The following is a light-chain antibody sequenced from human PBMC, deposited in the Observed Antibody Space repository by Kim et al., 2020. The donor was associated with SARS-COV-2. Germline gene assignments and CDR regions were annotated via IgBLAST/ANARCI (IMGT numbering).Light chain of an antibody. CDR2: DVS. Sequence: GQSITISCTGTSTDVGAYNSVSWYQQHPGIAPTLIIYDVSNRPSGVSNRFSGSKSGNTASLSISGLQAEDEADYFCSSYTSNNTPVFGTGAKVTVL. CDR1: STDVGAYNS. CDR3: SSYTSNNTPV. V-gene: IGLV2-14*03. J-gene: IGLJ1*01.